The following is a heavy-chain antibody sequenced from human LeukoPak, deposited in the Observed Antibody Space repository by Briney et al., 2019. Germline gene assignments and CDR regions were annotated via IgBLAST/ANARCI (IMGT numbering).Heavy chain of an antibody. J-gene: IGHJ4*02. V-gene: IGHV1-2*02. CDR3: ARDRTNYGDYDY. D-gene: IGHD4-17*01. CDR2: INPNSGGT. CDR1: GYTFTSYV. Sequence: ASVKVSCKASGYTFTSYVIHWVRQAPGQRLEWMGWINPNSGGTNYAQKFQGRVTMTRDTSISTAYMELSGLRSDDTAVYYCARDRTNYGDYDYWGQGTLVTVSS.